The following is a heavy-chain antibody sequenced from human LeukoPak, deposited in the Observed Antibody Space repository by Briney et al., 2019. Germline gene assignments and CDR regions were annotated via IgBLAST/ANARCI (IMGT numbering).Heavy chain of an antibody. V-gene: IGHV4-31*03. D-gene: IGHD6-19*01. CDR3: ARDGGVSGWYRHWFGP. J-gene: IGHJ5*02. CDR1: GGSISSGGYY. Sequence: PSETLSLTCTVSGGSISSGGYYWSWIRQHPGKGLEWIGYIYYSGSTYYNPSLKSRVTISVDTSKNQFSLKLSSVTAADTAVYYCARDGGVSGWYRHWFGPWGQGTLVTVSS. CDR2: IYYSGST.